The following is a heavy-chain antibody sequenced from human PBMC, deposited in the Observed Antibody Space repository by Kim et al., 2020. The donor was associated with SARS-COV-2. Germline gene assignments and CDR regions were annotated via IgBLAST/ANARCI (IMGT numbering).Heavy chain of an antibody. D-gene: IGHD3-10*01. CDR1: GDSMTFYY. CDR3: PRHTDPSGRYFYLED. Sequence: SETLSLTCTVSGDSMTFYYLSWMRQAPGKGLEWMGYISHTGATEYSPSLRSRITVSKDTSQKKFSLNLRSATATDTAIYYCPRHTDPSGRYFYLEDWGRG. V-gene: IGHV4-59*08. J-gene: IGHJ1*01. CDR2: ISHTGAT.